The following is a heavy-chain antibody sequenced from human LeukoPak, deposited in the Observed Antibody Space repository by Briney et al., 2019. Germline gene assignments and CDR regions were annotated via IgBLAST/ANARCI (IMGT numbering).Heavy chain of an antibody. V-gene: IGHV3-48*01. J-gene: IGHJ3*02. CDR2: SSRSSAV. CDR3: ARDLNYAFDI. CDR1: GFTFSSYS. Sequence: GGSLRLSCTASGFTFSSYSMNWVRQAPGKGLEWVSHSSRSSAVYYADSVKGRLTSSRGNAKNSLYLQMNSLRVEGTAVYYCARDLNYAFDIWGQGTMVTVSS.